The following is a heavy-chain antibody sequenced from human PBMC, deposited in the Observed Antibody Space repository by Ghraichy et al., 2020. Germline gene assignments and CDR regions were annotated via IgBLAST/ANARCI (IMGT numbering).Heavy chain of an antibody. V-gene: IGHV3-23*01. CDR2: ISGSGGST. D-gene: IGHD4-17*01. Sequence: GGSLRLSCAASGFTFSSYAMSWVRQAPGKGLEWVSAISGSGGSTYYADSVKGRFTISRDNSKNTLYLQMNSLRAEDTAVYYCAKAPRMTTVTYVDYWGQGTLVTVSS. CDR1: GFTFSSYA. CDR3: AKAPRMTTVTYVDY. J-gene: IGHJ4*02.